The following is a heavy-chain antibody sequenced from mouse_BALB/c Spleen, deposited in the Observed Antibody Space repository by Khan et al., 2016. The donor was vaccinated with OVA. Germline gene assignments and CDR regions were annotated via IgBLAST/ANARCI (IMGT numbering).Heavy chain of an antibody. V-gene: IGHV1-7*01. Sequence: QVRLKQSGAALAKPGASVKMSCKASGYTFRTNWMHWVKQRPGQGLEWIGYINPTSGNNEYNQKFQDKATLSADKSSSTAYMQLSSLTSEDSAVYSCARDIIDDWGEGTTLTVSS. CDR3: ARDIIDD. J-gene: IGHJ2*01. D-gene: IGHD1-3*01. CDR1: GYTFRTNW. CDR2: INPTSGNN.